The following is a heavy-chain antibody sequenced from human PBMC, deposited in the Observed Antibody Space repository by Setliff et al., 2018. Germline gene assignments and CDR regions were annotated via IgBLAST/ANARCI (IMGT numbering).Heavy chain of an antibody. J-gene: IGHJ4*02. Sequence: GESLKISCQGSGFRFTSHWIGWVRQMPGKGLEWMGLIWPGDSDTKYSPSFQGRVTISADKSISTAYLQWSSLKASDTAMYYCARALASAGTVFFDYWGQGTLVTVPQ. CDR1: GFRFTSHW. CDR3: ARALASAGTVFFDY. CDR2: IWPGDSDT. V-gene: IGHV5-51*01. D-gene: IGHD6-13*01.